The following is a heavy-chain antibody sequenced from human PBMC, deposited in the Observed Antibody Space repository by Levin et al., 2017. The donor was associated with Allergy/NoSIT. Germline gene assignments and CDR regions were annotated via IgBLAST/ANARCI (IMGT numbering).Heavy chain of an antibody. J-gene: IGHJ4*02. CDR3: AKRGPGVSRSFDF. CDR1: GFTFSSSV. D-gene: IGHD3-10*01. CDR2: ISGSGGTT. Sequence: PGGSLRLSCAASGFTFSSSVMRWVRQTPGKGLEWVSTISGSGGTTYYADSVKGRFTISRDNSNNTLYLQMNSLRAEDTAVYYCAKRGPGVSRSFDFWGQGTLVSVSS. V-gene: IGHV3-23*01.